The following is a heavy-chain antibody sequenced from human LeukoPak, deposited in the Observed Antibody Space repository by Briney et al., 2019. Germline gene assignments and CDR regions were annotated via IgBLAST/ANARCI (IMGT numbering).Heavy chain of an antibody. V-gene: IGHV3-7*01. CDR3: ARDSHAYCSGGSCYYYYGMDV. CDR2: IKQDGSEK. CDR1: GFTFSDYY. J-gene: IGHJ6*02. Sequence: GGSLRLSCAASGFTFSDYYMSWIRQAPGKGLEWVANIKQDGSEKYYVDSVKGRFTISRDNAKNSLYLQMNSLRAEDTAVYYCARDSHAYCSGGSCYYYYGMDVWGQGTTVTVSS. D-gene: IGHD2-15*01.